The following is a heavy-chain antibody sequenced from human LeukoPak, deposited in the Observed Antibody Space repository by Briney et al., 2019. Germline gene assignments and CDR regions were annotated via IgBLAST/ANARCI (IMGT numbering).Heavy chain of an antibody. CDR1: GFTFSSYW. Sequence: GGSLRLSCAASGFTFSSYWMRWVRQAPGKGLEWVANIKQDGSEKYYVDSVKGRFTISRDNAKNSLYLQMNSLRAEDTAVYYCARDFWSGYTNDAFDIWGQGTMVTVSS. J-gene: IGHJ3*02. D-gene: IGHD3-3*01. CDR2: IKQDGSEK. CDR3: ARDFWSGYTNDAFDI. V-gene: IGHV3-7*01.